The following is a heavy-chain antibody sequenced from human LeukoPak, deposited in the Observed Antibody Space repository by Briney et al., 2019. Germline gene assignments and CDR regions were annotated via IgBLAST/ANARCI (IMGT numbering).Heavy chain of an antibody. J-gene: IGHJ5*02. CDR1: GFTFSGYF. CDR2: ISKTGSTI. CDR3: ARDLQCDP. D-gene: IGHD5-24*01. Sequence: GGSLRLSCAASGFTFSGYFMSWVRQAPGKGLEWVSYISKTGSTIYYADSVKGRFTISRDNANNSLYLQMNSLRAEDTAVYYCARDLQCDPWGQGTLVTVSS. V-gene: IGHV3-11*01.